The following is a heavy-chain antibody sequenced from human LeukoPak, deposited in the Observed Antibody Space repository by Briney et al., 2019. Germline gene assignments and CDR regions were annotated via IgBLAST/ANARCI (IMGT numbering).Heavy chain of an antibody. CDR2: ISGSGGST. D-gene: IGHD3-10*01. CDR3: ARDVGAFDI. J-gene: IGHJ3*02. V-gene: IGHV3-23*01. Sequence: GGSLRLSCAASGFTFSSYAMSWVRQAPGKGLEWVSAISGSGGSTYYADSVKGRFTISRDNAKNSLHLQMNSLRAEDTAVYYCARDVGAFDIWGQGTMVTVSS. CDR1: GFTFSSYA.